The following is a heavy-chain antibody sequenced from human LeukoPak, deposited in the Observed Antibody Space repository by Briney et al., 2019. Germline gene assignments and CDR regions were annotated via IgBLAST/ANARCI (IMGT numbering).Heavy chain of an antibody. V-gene: IGHV3-66*01. CDR3: ASLDY. CDR1: GFTVSSNY. J-gene: IGHJ4*02. Sequence: GGSLRLSCAACGFTVSSNYMSWVRQAPGKGLEWVSVIYTGGSAYYADSVKGRFSISRDNSKNTLYLQMNSLRAEDAAVYFCASLDYWGLGTLVTVSS. CDR2: IYTGGSA.